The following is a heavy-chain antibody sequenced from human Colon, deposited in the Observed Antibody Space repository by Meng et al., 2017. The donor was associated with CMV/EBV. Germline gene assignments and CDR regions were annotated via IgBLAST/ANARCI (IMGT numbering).Heavy chain of an antibody. CDR2: VFHSGT. V-gene: IGHV4-59*01. D-gene: IGHD2-2*01. Sequence: SFNAYYWSWIRQSPGKGLEWIGYVFHSGTNYNPSLKSRVTMSADASRNQFSLRLNSVTAADTAVYYCARGQGYCTSANCLKYYFDFWGQGALVTVSS. CDR3: ARGQGYCTSANCLKYYFDF. CDR1: SFNAYY. J-gene: IGHJ4*02.